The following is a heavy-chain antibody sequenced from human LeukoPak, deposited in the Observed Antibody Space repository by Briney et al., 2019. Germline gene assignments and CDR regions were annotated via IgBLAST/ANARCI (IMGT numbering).Heavy chain of an antibody. CDR2: ISSSSSYI. CDR3: ARAGCSGGSCYSRYYYYMDV. V-gene: IGHV3-21*04. Sequence: GGSLRLSCAASGFTFSSYGMHWVRQAPGKGLEWVSSISSSSSYIYYADSVKGRFTISRDNAKNSLYLQMNSLRAEDTALYHCARAGCSGGSCYSRYYYYMDVWGKGTTVTVSS. CDR1: GFTFSSYG. D-gene: IGHD2-15*01. J-gene: IGHJ6*03.